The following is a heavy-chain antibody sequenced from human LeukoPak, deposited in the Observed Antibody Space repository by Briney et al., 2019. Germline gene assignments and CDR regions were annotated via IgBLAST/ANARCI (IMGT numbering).Heavy chain of an antibody. CDR2: SSAYNGNT. V-gene: IGHV1-18*01. J-gene: IGHJ4*02. D-gene: IGHD6-13*01. CDR1: VYTGSSYG. CDR3: ARVGIALCDFDY. Sequence: ASVKVPCKASVYTGSSYGIGWVRQAPGPGLEWMAWSSAYNGNTNYAQRLLGRVTLTTETSTSTASIELRSLMSAETTAYYCARVGIALCDFDYWGQGTLVTVSS.